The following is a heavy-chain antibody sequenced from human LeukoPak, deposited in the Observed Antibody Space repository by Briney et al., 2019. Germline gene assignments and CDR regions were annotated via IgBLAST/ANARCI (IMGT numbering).Heavy chain of an antibody. CDR3: ARGAPLYGMGV. CDR1: GGSISSGGYY. CDR2: IYYSGST. J-gene: IGHJ6*02. V-gene: IGHV4-31*03. Sequence: ASETLSLTCTVSGGSISSGGYYWSWIRRHPGKGLEWIGYIYYSGSTYYNPSLKSRVTISVDTSKNQFSLKLSSVTAADTAVYYCARGAPLYGMGVWGQGTTVTVSS.